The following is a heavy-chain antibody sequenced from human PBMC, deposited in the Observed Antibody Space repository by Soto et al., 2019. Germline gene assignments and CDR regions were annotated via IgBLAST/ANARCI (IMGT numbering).Heavy chain of an antibody. CDR2: ISYDGSNK. D-gene: IGHD3-22*01. J-gene: IGHJ4*02. Sequence: QVQLVESGGGVVQPGRSLRLSCAASGFTFSSYGMHWVRQAPGKGLEWVAVISYDGSNKYYADSVKGRFTISRDNSKNTLYLQMNSLRAEDTAVYYCALGLGYYDSSGYYSTDYWGQGTLVTVSS. CDR3: ALGLGYYDSSGYYSTDY. CDR1: GFTFSSYG. V-gene: IGHV3-30*03.